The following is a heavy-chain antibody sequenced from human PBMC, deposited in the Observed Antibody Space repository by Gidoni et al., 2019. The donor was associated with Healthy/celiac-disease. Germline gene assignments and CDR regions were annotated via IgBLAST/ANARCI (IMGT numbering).Heavy chain of an antibody. J-gene: IGHJ6*02. V-gene: IGHV3-21*01. Sequence: EVQLVESGGGLVKPGGSLRLSCAASGFTFSSYSLTLVSLAPGKGLEWVSSISSSSSYIYYADSVKGRFTISRDNAKNSLYLQMNSLRAEDTAGYYCARDGGYCSSTSCSNGYYYYGMDVWGQGTTVTVSS. CDR2: ISSSSSYI. CDR1: GFTFSSYS. CDR3: ARDGGYCSSTSCSNGYYYYGMDV. D-gene: IGHD2-2*01.